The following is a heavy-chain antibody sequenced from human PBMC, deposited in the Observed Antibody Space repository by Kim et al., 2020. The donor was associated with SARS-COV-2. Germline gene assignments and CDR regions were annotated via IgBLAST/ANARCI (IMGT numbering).Heavy chain of an antibody. Sequence: GGSLRLSCAASGFTFSSYGMHWVRQAPGKGLEWVAVISYDGSNKYYADSVKGRFTISRDNSKNTLYLQMNSLRAEDTAVYYCANSLQASSSSWPFYYYYGMDVWGQGTTVTVSS. J-gene: IGHJ6*02. CDR3: ANSLQASSSSWPFYYYYGMDV. D-gene: IGHD6-13*01. CDR2: ISYDGSNK. CDR1: GFTFSSYG. V-gene: IGHV3-30*18.